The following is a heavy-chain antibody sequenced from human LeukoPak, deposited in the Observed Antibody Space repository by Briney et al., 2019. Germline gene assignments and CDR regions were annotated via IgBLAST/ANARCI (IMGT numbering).Heavy chain of an antibody. J-gene: IGHJ5*02. V-gene: IGHV4-38-2*02. CDR3: ARAVVVTAVWFDP. D-gene: IGHD2-21*02. CDR1: NYSVSTDYY. CDR2: VYYSGTT. Sequence: SESLSLTCTVSNYSVSTDYYWGWIRQPPGKGLEWVGSVYYSGTTSYNPSLKSRVTISVDMSKNHFSLRLSSVTAADTAMYYCARAVVVTAVWFDPWGQGTLVTVSS.